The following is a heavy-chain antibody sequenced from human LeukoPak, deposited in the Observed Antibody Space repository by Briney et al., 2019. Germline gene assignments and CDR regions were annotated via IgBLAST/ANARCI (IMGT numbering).Heavy chain of an antibody. D-gene: IGHD3-16*01. CDR1: GFPCSSRW. CDR3: ASQSYARFDP. V-gene: IGHV3-7*01. CDR2: IQPDGKKE. Sequence: PGGSLRFSCSASGFPCSSRWMRWVPQAPGKGLEWVGNIQPDGKKEYPVDSVKGRFTISRDNARNSLFLKMNSLRVEDTAVYYCASQSYARFDPWGQGTLVTVSS. J-gene: IGHJ5*02.